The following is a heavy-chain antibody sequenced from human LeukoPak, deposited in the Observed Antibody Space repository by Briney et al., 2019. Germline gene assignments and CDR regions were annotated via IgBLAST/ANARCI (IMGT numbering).Heavy chain of an antibody. Sequence: SETLSLTCTVSGGSISSYYWSWIRQPPGKGLEWIGYIYYSGSTNYNPSLKSRVTISVDTSKNQFSLKLSSVTAADTAVYYCASRSSSGWYFDLWGRGTLVTVSS. CDR3: ASRSSSGWYFDL. CDR2: IYYSGST. V-gene: IGHV4-59*01. J-gene: IGHJ2*01. CDR1: GGSISSYY. D-gene: IGHD6-6*01.